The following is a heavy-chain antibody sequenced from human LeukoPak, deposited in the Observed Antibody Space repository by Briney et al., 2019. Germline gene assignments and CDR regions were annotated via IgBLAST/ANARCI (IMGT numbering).Heavy chain of an antibody. J-gene: IGHJ5*02. V-gene: IGHV4-61*02. D-gene: IGHD6-6*01. CDR3: ARAGMAARRFWFDP. CDR1: GGSISSGSYY. CDR2: IYTSGST. Sequence: SETLSLTCTVSGGSISSGSYYWGWIRQPAGKGLEWIGRIYTSGSTNYNLSLKSRVTISVDTSKNQFSLKLSSVTAADTAVYYCARAGMAARRFWFDPWGQGTLVTVSS.